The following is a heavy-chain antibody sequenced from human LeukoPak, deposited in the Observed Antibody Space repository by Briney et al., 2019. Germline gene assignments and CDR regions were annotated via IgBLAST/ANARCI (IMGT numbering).Heavy chain of an antibody. V-gene: IGHV1-46*01. CDR3: ARGSPLDYDFWSGYYWALFDY. J-gene: IGHJ4*02. CDR2: INPSGGNT. D-gene: IGHD3-3*01. Sequence: ASVKVSCKASGYTFTSYYMHWVRQAPGQGLEWMGIINPSGGNTNYAQKLQGRVTMTTDTSTSTAYMELRSLRSDDTAVYYCARGSPLDYDFWSGYYWALFDYWGQGTLVTVSS. CDR1: GYTFTSYY.